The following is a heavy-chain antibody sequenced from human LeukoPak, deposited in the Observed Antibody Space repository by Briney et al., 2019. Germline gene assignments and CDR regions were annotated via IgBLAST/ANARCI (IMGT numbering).Heavy chain of an antibody. J-gene: IGHJ4*02. CDR1: GGSISGYY. CDR2: IYYSGGST. CDR3: ARRRDGYKAYYFDY. D-gene: IGHD5-24*01. Sequence: SETLSLTCTVSGGSISGYYWSWIRQPPGRGLEWIGNIYYSGGSTNYNPSLKSRVTISVGTSKNQFPLKLSSVTAADTAVYYCARRRDGYKAYYFDYWGQGTLVTVSS. V-gene: IGHV4-59*01.